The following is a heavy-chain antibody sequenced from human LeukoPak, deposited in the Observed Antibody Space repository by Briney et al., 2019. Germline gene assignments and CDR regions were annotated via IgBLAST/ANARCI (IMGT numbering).Heavy chain of an antibody. CDR3: ASLGLYTAIVLDY. CDR2: ISSSSSYI. Sequence: GGSLRLSCAASGFTFSSYSMNWVRQAPGKGLEWVSSISSSSSYIYYADSVKGRFTISRDNAKNSLYLQMNSLGAEDTAVYYCASLGLYTAIVLDYWGQGTLVTVSS. V-gene: IGHV3-21*01. J-gene: IGHJ4*02. CDR1: GFTFSSYS. D-gene: IGHD5-18*01.